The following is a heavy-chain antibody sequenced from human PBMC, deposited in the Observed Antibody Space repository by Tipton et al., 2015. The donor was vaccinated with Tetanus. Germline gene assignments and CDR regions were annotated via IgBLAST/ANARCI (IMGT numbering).Heavy chain of an antibody. V-gene: IGHV1-69*06. Sequence: QLVQSGAEVEKPGSSVKVSCKASASTFSSYAISWVRQAPGQGLEWMGGIIPIFGTANYAQKFQGRVTITADKSTSTAYMELSSLRSEDTAVYYCARDVISDYYFDYWGQGTLVTVSS. CDR3: ARDVISDYYFDY. D-gene: IGHD2-21*02. CDR2: IIPIFGTA. CDR1: ASTFSSYA. J-gene: IGHJ4*02.